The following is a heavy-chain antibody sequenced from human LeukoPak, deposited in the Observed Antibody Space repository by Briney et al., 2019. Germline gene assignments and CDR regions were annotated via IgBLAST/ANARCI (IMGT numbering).Heavy chain of an antibody. CDR3: ARGSIVGAKGYYYGMDV. CDR2: IYYSGST. V-gene: IGHV4-61*05. Sequence: PSETLSLTCTVSGGSISSSSYYWGWIRQPPGKGLEWIGYIYYSGSTNYNPSLKSRVTISVDTSKNQFSLKLSSVTAADTAVYYCARGSIVGAKGYYYGMDVWGQGTTVTVSS. J-gene: IGHJ6*02. D-gene: IGHD1-26*01. CDR1: GGSISSSSYY.